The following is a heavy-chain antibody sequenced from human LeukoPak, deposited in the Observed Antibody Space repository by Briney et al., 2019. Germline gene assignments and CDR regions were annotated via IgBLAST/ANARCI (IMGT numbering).Heavy chain of an antibody. CDR3: ARDRVTTVTVHYYYYGMDV. V-gene: IGHV1-69*13. J-gene: IGHJ6*02. CDR1: GGTFSSYA. D-gene: IGHD4-11*01. CDR2: IIPIFGTA. Sequence: SVKVSCTASGGTFSSYAISWVRQAPGQGLEWMGGIIPIFGTANYAQKFQGRVTITADESTSTAYMELSSLRSEDTAVYYCARDRVTTVTVHYYYYGMDVWGQGTTVTVSS.